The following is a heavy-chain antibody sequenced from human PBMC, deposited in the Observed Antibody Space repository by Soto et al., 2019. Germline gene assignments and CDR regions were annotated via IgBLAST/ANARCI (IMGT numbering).Heavy chain of an antibody. J-gene: IGHJ5*02. V-gene: IGHV4-4*02. CDR2: IYHSGST. D-gene: IGHD2-15*01. CDR1: SGSISSSNW. Sequence: ASETLSLTCAVSSGSISSSNWWSWVRQPPGKGLEWIGEIYHSGSTNYNPSLKSRVTISVDKSKNQFSLKLSSVTAADTAVYYCARAWKTGSGGRLTFEWFDPWGQGTLVTVS. CDR3: ARAWKTGSGGRLTFEWFDP.